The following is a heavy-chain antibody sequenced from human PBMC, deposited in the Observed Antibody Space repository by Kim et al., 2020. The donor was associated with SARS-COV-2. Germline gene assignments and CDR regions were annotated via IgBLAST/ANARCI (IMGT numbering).Heavy chain of an antibody. V-gene: IGHV1-18*01. D-gene: IGHD6-6*01. Sequence: ASVKVSCKASGYTFTSYGISWVRQAPGQGLEWMGWISAYNGNTNYAQKLQGRVTMTTDTSTSTAYMELRSLRSDDTAVYYCARDEEYSSSSRLFDYWGQGTLVTVSS. CDR3: ARDEEYSSSSRLFDY. CDR2: ISAYNGNT. CDR1: GYTFTSYG. J-gene: IGHJ4*02.